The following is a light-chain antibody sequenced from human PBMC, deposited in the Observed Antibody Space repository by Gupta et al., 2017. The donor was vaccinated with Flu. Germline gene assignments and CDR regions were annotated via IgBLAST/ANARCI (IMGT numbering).Light chain of an antibody. CDR3: NSYTSSNTWV. V-gene: IGLV2-18*02. J-gene: IGLJ3*02. Sequence: QSALPPPASVSGSPGQSITISCTGTSSDFGSDNRVSWYQPPPATAPKLMISEVSKRPAGVPGRFSGSKSGNTASLTISGLQAEDDADYYYNSYTSSNTWVFGGGTKLTVL. CDR1: SSDFGSDNR. CDR2: EVS.